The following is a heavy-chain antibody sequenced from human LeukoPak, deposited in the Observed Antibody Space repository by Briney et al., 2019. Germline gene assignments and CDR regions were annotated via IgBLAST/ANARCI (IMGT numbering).Heavy chain of an antibody. D-gene: IGHD3-10*01. CDR2: IYYSDTS. CDR3: ARGSYGSGSYSGFDY. Sequence: SETLSLTCTVSGGSIINTSYFWGWIRQPPGKGLEWLGHIYYSDTSYHNPSLKSRVTISVDTSKNQFSLRLSSVTAADTAVYYCARGSYGSGSYSGFDYWGQGTLVTVSS. J-gene: IGHJ4*02. CDR1: GGSIINTSYF. V-gene: IGHV4-39*01.